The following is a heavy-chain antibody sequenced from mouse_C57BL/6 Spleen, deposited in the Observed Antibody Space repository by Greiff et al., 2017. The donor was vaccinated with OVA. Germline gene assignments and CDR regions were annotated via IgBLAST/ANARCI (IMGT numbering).Heavy chain of an antibody. J-gene: IGHJ2*01. D-gene: IGHD2-4*01. CDR2: INPSTGGT. CDR1: GYSFTGYY. CDR3: ASPYDYDSLDY. V-gene: IGHV1-43*01. Sequence: EVMLVESGPELVKPGASVKISCKASGYSFTGYYMHWVKQSSEKSLEWIGEINPSTGGTSYNQKFKGKATLTVDKSSSTAYMQLKSLTSEDSAVYYCASPYDYDSLDYWGQGTTLTVSS.